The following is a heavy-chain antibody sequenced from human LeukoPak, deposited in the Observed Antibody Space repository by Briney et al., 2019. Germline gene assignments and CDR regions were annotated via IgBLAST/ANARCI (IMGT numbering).Heavy chain of an antibody. CDR3: ARGHIVATIKGAFDL. CDR1: GGTFSSYA. J-gene: IGHJ3*01. V-gene: IGHV1-69*13. CDR2: IIPIFGAT. D-gene: IGHD5-12*01. Sequence: ASVKVSCKASGGTFSSYAISWVRQAPGQGLEWMGGIIPIFGATNYAQKFQGRVTITADESTSTAYMDLSSLRSEDTAVYYCARGHIVATIKGAFDLWGQGTMVTVSS.